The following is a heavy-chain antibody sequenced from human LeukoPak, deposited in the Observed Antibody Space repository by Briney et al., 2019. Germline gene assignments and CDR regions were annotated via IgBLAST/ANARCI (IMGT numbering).Heavy chain of an antibody. CDR3: ARDQGYTYGSAHHFDC. CDR2: INSNTGGT. Sequence: ASLKVSCKTSGYTFTAYYMHWVRQAPGQGLEWMGWINSNTGGTGYAQKFQGRVTLTRDTSITTAYMELSSLTFDDTAIYYCARDQGYTYGSAHHFDCWGQGTLLTDSS. V-gene: IGHV1-2*02. D-gene: IGHD5-18*01. J-gene: IGHJ4*02. CDR1: GYTFTAYY.